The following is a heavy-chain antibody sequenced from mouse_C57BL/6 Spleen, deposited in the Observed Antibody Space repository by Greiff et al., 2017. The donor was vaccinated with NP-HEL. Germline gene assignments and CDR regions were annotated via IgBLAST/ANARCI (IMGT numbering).Heavy chain of an antibody. CDR1: GYTFTSYW. D-gene: IGHD2-4*01. CDR3: ARHYDYGEGFYAMDY. Sequence: QVQLQQPGAELVKPGASVKLSCKASGYTFTSYWMQWVKQRPGQGLEWIGELDPSDSYTNYNQKFKGKATLTVDTSSSTAYMQLSSLTSEDSAVYYCARHYDYGEGFYAMDYWGQGTSVTVSS. V-gene: IGHV1-50*01. CDR2: LDPSDSYT. J-gene: IGHJ4*01.